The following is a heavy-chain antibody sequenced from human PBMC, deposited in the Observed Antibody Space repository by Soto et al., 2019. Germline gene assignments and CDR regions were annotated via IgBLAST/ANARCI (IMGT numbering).Heavy chain of an antibody. CDR3: AVQPLYSSGGFDY. CDR2: TYYSGST. J-gene: IGHJ4*02. Sequence: QVQLQESGPGLVKPSQTLSLTCTVSGGSISSGGYYWSWIRQHPGKGLEGIGYTYYSGSTYYNPSLKSRVXXSXDXXKNQFSLKLSSVTAADTAVYYCAVQPLYSSGGFDYWGQGTLVTVSS. V-gene: IGHV4-31*03. CDR1: GGSISSGGYY. D-gene: IGHD6-19*01.